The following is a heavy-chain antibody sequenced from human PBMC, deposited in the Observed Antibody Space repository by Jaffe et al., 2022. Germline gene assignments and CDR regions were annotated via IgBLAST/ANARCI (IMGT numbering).Heavy chain of an antibody. V-gene: IGHV4-61*02. CDR3: ARELIPGIAAAGTRFDP. CDR2: IYTSGST. D-gene: IGHD6-13*01. CDR1: GGSISSGSYY. J-gene: IGHJ5*02. Sequence: QVQLQESGPGLVKPSQTLSLTCTVSGGSISSGSYYWSWIRQPAGKGLEWIGRIYTSGSTNYNPSLKSRVTISVDTSKNQFSLKLSSVTAADTAVYYCARELIPGIAAAGTRFDPWGQGTLVTVSS.